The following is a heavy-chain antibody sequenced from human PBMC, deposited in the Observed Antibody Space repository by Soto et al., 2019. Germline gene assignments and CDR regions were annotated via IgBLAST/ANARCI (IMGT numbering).Heavy chain of an antibody. CDR1: GGSISSDGYY. V-gene: IGHV4-31*01. Sequence: QVQLQESGPGLVKPSQTLSLTCTVSGGSISSDGYYWNWIRPHPGQGLEWIGYIYYSRSTNYTPPLKSPVTISVDTSKNQRSLMLSSVTGADTAVYYCARSIDSWGQGTLVTVSS. J-gene: IGHJ5*01. CDR2: IYYSRST. CDR3: ARSIDS.